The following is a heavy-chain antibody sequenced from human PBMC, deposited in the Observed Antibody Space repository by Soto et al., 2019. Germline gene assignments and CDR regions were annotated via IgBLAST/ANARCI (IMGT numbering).Heavy chain of an antibody. V-gene: IGHV3-74*01. CDR2: MNSDVSNT. CDR1: GFTFSNYW. Sequence: EVQLVESGGALVQPGGSLRLSCAASGFTFSNYWMHWVRQAPGKGLVWISRMNSDVSNTVYEDAVKGRFTISRDNAKNTLYLQMNSLAVEETAVYYCATSKGVVSNGHTNYSGQGTLVPVYS. D-gene: IGHD1-26*01. CDR3: ATSKGVVSNGHTNY. J-gene: IGHJ4*02.